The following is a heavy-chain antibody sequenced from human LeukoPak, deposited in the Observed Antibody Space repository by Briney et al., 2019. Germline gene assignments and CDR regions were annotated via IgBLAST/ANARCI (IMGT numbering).Heavy chain of an antibody. CDR3: ARDYLKVVVAGTAPSAGHMDY. V-gene: IGHV1-46*01. J-gene: IGHJ4*02. CDR2: INPSGGTT. Sequence: EASVKVSCKASGYTFTSYYMHWVRQAPGQGLEWMGIINPSGGTTSCAQKFQGRVTMTRDTSTSTVYMELSSLRSEDMAVYYCARDYLKVVVAGTAPSAGHMDYWGQGTLVTVSA. CDR1: GYTFTSYY. D-gene: IGHD2-15*01.